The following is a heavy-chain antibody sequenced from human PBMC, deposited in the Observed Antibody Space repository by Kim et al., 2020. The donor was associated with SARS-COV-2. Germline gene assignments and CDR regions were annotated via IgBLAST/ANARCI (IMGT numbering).Heavy chain of an antibody. V-gene: IGHV1-2*02. D-gene: IGHD1-20*01. J-gene: IGHJ6*02. CDR3: ANAPRITPQLHV. Sequence: ASVKVSCKATYSFSGYDIQWERQAPGQGLEWRGGINPHNGDTNYAQKFRGRVTMTSKSPITTAYMAITGLTSDDTAIYYCANAPRITPQLHVWGQGTPVT. CDR2: INPHNGDT. CDR1: YSFSGYD.